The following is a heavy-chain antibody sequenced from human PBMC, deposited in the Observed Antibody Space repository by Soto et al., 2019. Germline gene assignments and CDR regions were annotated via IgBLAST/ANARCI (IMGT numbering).Heavy chain of an antibody. CDR1: GGSISSGGYY. J-gene: IGHJ2*01. CDR2: IYYRGST. CDR3: ARETGDRSAWYFDL. V-gene: IGHV4-31*03. Sequence: QVQLQESGPGLVKPSQTLSLTCTVSGGSISSGGYYWSWIRQHPGKGLEWIGYIYYRGSTYYNPSLKSRVTISVDTSKNQFSLKLSSVTAADTAVYYCARETGDRSAWYFDLWGRGTLVTVPS. D-gene: IGHD7-27*01.